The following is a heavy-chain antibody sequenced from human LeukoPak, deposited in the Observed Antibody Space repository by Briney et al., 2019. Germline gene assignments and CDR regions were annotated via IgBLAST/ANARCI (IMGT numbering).Heavy chain of an antibody. V-gene: IGHV4-59*01. Sequence: ETLSLTCTVSGDSIFDDYWTWIRQPPGKGLEWIGYIYHSGSTSYNPSLKSRLTISVDTSKNQFSLKLSSVTAADTAVYYCARDRDRGNFDYWGQGTLVTVSS. J-gene: IGHJ4*02. D-gene: IGHD1-1*01. CDR1: GDSIFDDY. CDR3: ARDRDRGNFDY. CDR2: IYHSGST.